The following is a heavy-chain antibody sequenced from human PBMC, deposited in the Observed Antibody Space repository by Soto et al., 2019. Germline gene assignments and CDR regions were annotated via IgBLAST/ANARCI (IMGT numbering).Heavy chain of an antibody. Sequence: EVQLLESGGGLVQPGGSLRLSCAASGFTFSSYAMSWVRQAPGKGLEWVSAISGSGGSTYYADSVKGRFTISRDNSKNTLYLQVNSLRAEDTAVYYCAKDQGAGGQLEDYYWGQGTLVTVSS. CDR3: AKDQGAGGQLEDYY. D-gene: IGHD6-6*01. CDR1: GFTFSSYA. V-gene: IGHV3-23*01. J-gene: IGHJ4*02. CDR2: ISGSGGST.